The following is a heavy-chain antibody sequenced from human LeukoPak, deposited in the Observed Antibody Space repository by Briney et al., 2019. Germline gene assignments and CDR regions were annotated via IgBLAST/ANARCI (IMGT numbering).Heavy chain of an antibody. D-gene: IGHD6-19*01. CDR2: IYYSGST. Sequence: SETLSLTCTVSGGSISSYYWSWIRQPPGKGLEWIGYIYYSGSTNYNPSLKSRVTISVDTSKNQFSLKLSSVTAADTAVYYCARVAVAGPTGWFDSWGQGTLVTVSS. CDR3: ARVAVAGPTGWFDS. CDR1: GGSISSYY. V-gene: IGHV4-59*01. J-gene: IGHJ5*01.